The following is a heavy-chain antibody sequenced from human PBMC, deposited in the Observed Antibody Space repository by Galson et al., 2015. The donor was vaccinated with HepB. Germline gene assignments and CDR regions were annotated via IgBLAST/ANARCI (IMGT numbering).Heavy chain of an antibody. Sequence: SLRLSCAASGFTFSSYAMSWVRQAPGKGLEWVSAISGSGGSTYYADSVKGRFTISRDNPKNTLYLQMNSLRAEDTAVYYCAKDQKNRERWLQFGDAFDIWGQGTMVTVSS. J-gene: IGHJ3*02. CDR3: AKDQKNRERWLQFGDAFDI. V-gene: IGHV3-23*01. D-gene: IGHD5-24*01. CDR2: ISGSGGST. CDR1: GFTFSSYA.